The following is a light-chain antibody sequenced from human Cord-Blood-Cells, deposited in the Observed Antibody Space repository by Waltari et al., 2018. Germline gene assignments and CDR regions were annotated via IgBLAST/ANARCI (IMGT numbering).Light chain of an antibody. CDR1: VLATQY. J-gene: IGLJ2*01. Sequence: SYALTQPSSVSVSPGQTARITCSGDVLATQYARWFQQKPGQAPVLVIYKDSGRPSGIPVRYAGYSASTTSTFTIGGAQVEDETDYFCYSAADNNLVFGGGTKLTVL. CDR3: YSAADNNLV. CDR2: KDS. V-gene: IGLV3-27*01.